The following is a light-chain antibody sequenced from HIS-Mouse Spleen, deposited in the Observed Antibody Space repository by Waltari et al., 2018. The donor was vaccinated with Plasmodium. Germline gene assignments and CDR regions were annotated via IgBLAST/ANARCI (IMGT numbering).Light chain of an antibody. CDR2: EGR. J-gene: IGLJ3*02. V-gene: IGLV2-23*01. Sequence: QSALTQPASVSGSPGQSITISCTGTSSDVGSYNLVSWYQQHPGKAPKLMIYEGRKRPSGVSNRCSGSKSGNTASLTISGLQAEDEADYYCCSYAGSSTNWVFGGGTKLTVL. CDR3: CSYAGSSTNWV. CDR1: SSDVGSYNL.